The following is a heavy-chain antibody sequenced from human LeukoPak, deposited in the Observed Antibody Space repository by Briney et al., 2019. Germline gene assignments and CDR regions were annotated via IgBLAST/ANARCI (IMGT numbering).Heavy chain of an antibody. V-gene: IGHV4-59*01. CDR2: IYYSGST. CDR3: ARVLPITIFGVVIIRGWFDP. CDR1: GGSISSYY. J-gene: IGHJ5*02. Sequence: PSETLSLTCTVSGGSISSYYWSWIRQPPGKGLEWIGYIYYSGSTNYNPSLKSRVTISVDTSKNQFSLKLSSVTAADTAVYYCARVLPITIFGVVIIRGWFDPWGQGILVTVSS. D-gene: IGHD3-3*01.